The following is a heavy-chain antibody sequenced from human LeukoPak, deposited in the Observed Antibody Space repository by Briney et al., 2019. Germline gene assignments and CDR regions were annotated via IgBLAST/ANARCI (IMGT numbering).Heavy chain of an antibody. CDR2: ISYDGSNK. V-gene: IGHV3-30*04. CDR3: ALVTRPYYYYYGMDV. D-gene: IGHD1-14*01. Sequence: GGSLRLSCAASGFTFSSYAMHWVRQAPGKGLEWVAVISYDGSNKYYADSVKGRFTISRDNSKNTLYLQMNILRAEDTAVYYCALVTRPYYYYYGMDVWGQGTTVTVSS. CDR1: GFTFSSYA. J-gene: IGHJ6*02.